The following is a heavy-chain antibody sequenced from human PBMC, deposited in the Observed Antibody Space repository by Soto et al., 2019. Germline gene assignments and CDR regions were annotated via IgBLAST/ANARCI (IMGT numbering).Heavy chain of an antibody. CDR2: INPSGGST. V-gene: IGHV1-46*01. J-gene: IGHJ6*02. D-gene: IGHD7-27*01. Sequence: ASVKVSCKASGYTFTSYYMHWVRQAPGQGLEWMGIINPSGGSTSYAQKFQGRVTMTRDTSTSTVYMELSSLRSEDTAVYHCARDRRAWDYGMDVWGQGTTVTVSS. CDR3: ARDRRAWDYGMDV. CDR1: GYTFTSYY.